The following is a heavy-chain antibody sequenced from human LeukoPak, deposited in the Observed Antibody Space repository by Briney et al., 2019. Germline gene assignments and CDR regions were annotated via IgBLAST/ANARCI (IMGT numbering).Heavy chain of an antibody. Sequence: PSETLSLTCTVSGGSISSSSYYWGWIRQPPGKGLEWIGSIYYSGSTYYNPSLKSRVTMSVDTSKNQFSLKLSSVTAADTAVYYCARGSDSSSWYLGYYYYGMDVWGQGTTVTVSS. J-gene: IGHJ6*02. CDR2: IYYSGST. CDR3: ARGSDSSSWYLGYYYYGMDV. D-gene: IGHD6-13*01. V-gene: IGHV4-39*01. CDR1: GGSISSSSYY.